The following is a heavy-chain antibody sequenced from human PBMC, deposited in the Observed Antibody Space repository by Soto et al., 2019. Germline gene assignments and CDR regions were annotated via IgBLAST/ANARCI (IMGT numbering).Heavy chain of an antibody. CDR1: GGSFNGYY. CDR2: IYYSGNT. V-gene: IGHV4-31*11. J-gene: IGHJ5*02. CDR3: ARSVFP. Sequence: SETLSLTCAVYGGSFNGYYWTWIRQHPGKGLEWIGYIYYSGNTYYNPSLKSRVSISVDTSKNQFSLKLNSVTAADTAVYYCARSVFPWGQGTLVTVSS.